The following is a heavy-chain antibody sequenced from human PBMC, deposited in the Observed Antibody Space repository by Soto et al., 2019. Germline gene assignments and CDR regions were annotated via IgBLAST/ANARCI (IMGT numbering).Heavy chain of an antibody. CDR1: GGSFSGYY. J-gene: IGHJ6*03. CDR2: INHSGST. Sequence: SETLSLTCAVYGGSFSGYYWSWIRQPPGKGLEWIGEINHSGSTNYNPSLKSRVTISVDTSKNQFSLKLSSVTAADTAVYYCAHDFWSGYSTSYYYYMDVWGKGTTVTVSS. D-gene: IGHD3-3*01. V-gene: IGHV4-34*01. CDR3: AHDFWSGYSTSYYYYMDV.